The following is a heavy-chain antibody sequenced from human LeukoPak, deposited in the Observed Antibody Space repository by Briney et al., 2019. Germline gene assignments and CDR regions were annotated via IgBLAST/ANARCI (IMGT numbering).Heavy chain of an antibody. V-gene: IGHV3-11*04. D-gene: IGHD4-23*01. CDR3: ANLNLTPGEDYFDY. CDR2: ISSSGSTI. Sequence: GGSLRLSCAASGFTFSDYYMSWIRQAPGKGLEWVSYISSSGSTIYYADSVKGRFTVSRDNAKKSLYLQMNSLRAEDTAVYYCANLNLTPGEDYFDYWGQGTLVSVSP. J-gene: IGHJ4*02. CDR1: GFTFSDYY.